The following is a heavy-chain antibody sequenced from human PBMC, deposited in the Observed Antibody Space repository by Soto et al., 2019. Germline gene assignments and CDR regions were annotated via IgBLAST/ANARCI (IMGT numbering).Heavy chain of an antibody. CDR1: GFTFSSYS. Sequence: EVQLVESGGGLVQPGGSLRLSCAASGFTFSSYSMNWVRQAPGKGLEWVSYIRSSSDTIYYADSVKGRFTISRDNAKNSLSLYLNSLRVEDTAVYYCARVGYYDFGSGTISHSYYMDVWGKGTTVTVSS. CDR3: ARVGYYDFGSGTISHSYYMDV. D-gene: IGHD3-3*01. CDR2: IRSSSDTI. J-gene: IGHJ6*03. V-gene: IGHV3-48*01.